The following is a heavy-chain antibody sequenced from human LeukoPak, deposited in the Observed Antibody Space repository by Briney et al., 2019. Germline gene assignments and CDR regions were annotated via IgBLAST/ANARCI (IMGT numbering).Heavy chain of an antibody. J-gene: IGHJ4*02. CDR1: GFSLSTSGVG. D-gene: IGHD3-10*01. Sequence: SGPTLVKPTQTLTLTCTFSGFSLSTSGVGVGWIRQPPGKALEWLALIYWNDDKRYSPSLKSRLAITKDTSKNQVVLTMTNMDPVDTATYYCATHYSLSLFDYWGQGTLVTVSS. CDR3: ATHYSLSLFDY. V-gene: IGHV2-5*01. CDR2: IYWNDDK.